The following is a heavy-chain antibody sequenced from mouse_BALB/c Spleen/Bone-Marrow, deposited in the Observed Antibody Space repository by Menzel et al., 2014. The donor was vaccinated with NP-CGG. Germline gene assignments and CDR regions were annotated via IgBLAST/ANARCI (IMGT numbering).Heavy chain of an antibody. V-gene: IGHV2-6-7*01. Sequence: VKLVVSGPGLVSPSQSLSITCTVSGLSLIGNGVNWVRQPPGKGLEWLGMIWGDGITVYNSALKSRLSLSKDNSKSQAFLKMNSLQTYDATRDYCGGDGTNGWYFAVWGAGTTVTVSS. CDR3: GGDGTNGWYFAV. CDR2: IWGDGIT. D-gene: IGHD4-1*01. J-gene: IGHJ1*01. CDR1: GLSLIGNG.